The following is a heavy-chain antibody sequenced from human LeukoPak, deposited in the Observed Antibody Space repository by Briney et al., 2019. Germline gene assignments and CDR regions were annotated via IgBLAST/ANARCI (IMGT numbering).Heavy chain of an antibody. CDR3: AKYGDFGVVIICYFDY. J-gene: IGHJ4*02. CDR1: GFTFSSYG. Sequence: GSLRLSCAASGFTFSSYGVHWVRQAPGKGLEGVAFIRYDGSNKYYADSVKGRFTISRDNSKNTLYLQMNSLRAEDTAVYYCAKYGDFGVVIICYFDYWGQGTLVTVSS. CDR2: IRYDGSNK. D-gene: IGHD3-3*01. V-gene: IGHV3-30*02.